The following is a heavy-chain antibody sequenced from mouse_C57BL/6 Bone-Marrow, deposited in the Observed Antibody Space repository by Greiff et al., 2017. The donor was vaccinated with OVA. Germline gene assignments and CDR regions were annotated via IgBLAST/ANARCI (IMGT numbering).Heavy chain of an antibody. CDR1: GFTFSDYY. Sequence: EVQGVESGGGLVQPGGSLTLSCAASGFTFSDYYMYWVRQTPEKRLEWVAYISNGGGSTYYPDTVKGRFTISRDNAKNTLYLQMSRLKSEDTAMYYCARQDYYGSRDYAMDYWGQGTSVTVSS. CDR2: ISNGGGST. D-gene: IGHD1-1*01. J-gene: IGHJ4*01. CDR3: ARQDYYGSRDYAMDY. V-gene: IGHV5-12*01.